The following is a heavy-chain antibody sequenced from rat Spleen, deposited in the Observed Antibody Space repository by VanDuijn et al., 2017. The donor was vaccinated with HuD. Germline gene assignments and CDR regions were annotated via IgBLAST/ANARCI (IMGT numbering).Heavy chain of an antibody. CDR1: GFSLTSNG. V-gene: IGHV2S12*01. D-gene: IGHD4-1*01. Sequence: QVQLKESGPGLVQPSQTLSLTCTVSGFSLTSNGVSWVRQPPGKGLEWIAAISTGGSTNYNSALKSRLSNSRDTSKRQVFLKMNSLQTEDTASYFCTRERGRVFAFYFDYWGQGGMVTVSS. CDR3: TRERGRVFAFYFDY. CDR2: ISTGGST. J-gene: IGHJ2*01.